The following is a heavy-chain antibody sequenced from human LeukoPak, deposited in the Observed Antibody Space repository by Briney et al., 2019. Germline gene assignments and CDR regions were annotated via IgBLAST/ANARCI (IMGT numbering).Heavy chain of an antibody. CDR2: IYWDDDK. J-gene: IGHJ4*02. CDR3: VEGTPQHFDY. V-gene: IGHV2-5*02. Sequence: ESGPTLVKPTQTLTLTCTFSGFSLSTSGVGVGWIRQPPGKALEWLALIYWDDDKRYSPSLKSRLTITKDTSKNQVVLIMTDMDPVDTATYYCVEGTPQHFDYWGRGTLVTVSS. CDR1: GFSLSTSGVG.